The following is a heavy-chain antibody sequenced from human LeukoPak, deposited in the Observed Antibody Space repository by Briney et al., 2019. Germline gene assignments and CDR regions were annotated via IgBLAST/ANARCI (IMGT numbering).Heavy chain of an antibody. CDR3: ARQNGWELLAFDI. D-gene: IGHD1-26*01. Sequence: GGSLRLSCVASGFIFRNYAMDWVRQAPGKGLEWVSAIDSSGNSIYYADSVKGRFTISRDNAKNSLYLQMNSLRAEDTAVYYCARQNGWELLAFDIWGQGTMVTVSS. V-gene: IGHV3-21*01. CDR2: IDSSGNSI. J-gene: IGHJ3*02. CDR1: GFIFRNYA.